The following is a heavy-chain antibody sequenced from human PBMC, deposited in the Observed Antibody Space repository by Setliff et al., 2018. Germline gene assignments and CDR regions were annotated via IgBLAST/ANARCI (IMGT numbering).Heavy chain of an antibody. D-gene: IGHD3-10*01. CDR1: GGSMTSYY. CDR3: ARTSRDGATYMDV. Sequence: TLSLTCTVSGGSMTSYYWSWIRQPAGKGLEWIGRICSSENTIGRICGGSNTHYNPSLQSRVTMSLDTSTNQFSLRLSSVTAADTAVYYCARTSRDGATYMDVWGKGTTVTVSS. V-gene: IGHV4-4*07. J-gene: IGHJ6*03. CDR2: ICGGSNT.